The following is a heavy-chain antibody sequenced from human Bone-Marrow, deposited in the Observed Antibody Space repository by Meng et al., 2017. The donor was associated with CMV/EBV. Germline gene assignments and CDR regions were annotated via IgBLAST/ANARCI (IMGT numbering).Heavy chain of an antibody. D-gene: IGHD3-3*01. CDR1: GGSISSYY. J-gene: IGHJ4*02. CDR2: IYYSGST. CDR3: ARRGWSYFDY. V-gene: IGHV4-59*01. Sequence: GSLRLSCTVSGGSISSYYWSWIRQPPGKGLEWIGYIYYSGSTNYNPSLKTRVTISVDTSKNQFSLKLSSVTAADTAVYYCARRGWSYFDYWGQGTLATVPS.